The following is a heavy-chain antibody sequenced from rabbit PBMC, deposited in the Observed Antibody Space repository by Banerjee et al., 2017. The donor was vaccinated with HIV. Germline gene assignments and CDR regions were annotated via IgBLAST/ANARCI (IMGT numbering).Heavy chain of an antibody. V-gene: IGHV1S40*01. Sequence: QSLEESGGDLVKPGASLTLTCTASGFSFSNGYVICWVRQAPGTVLEWIACINAADDSKICYASWAKGRFTISKTSSTTVTLQMTSLTAADTATYFCARDLAGVIGWNFNLWGPGTLVTVS. CDR3: ARDLAGVIGWNFNL. CDR2: INAADDSKI. J-gene: IGHJ4*01. CDR1: GFSFSNGYV. D-gene: IGHD4-1*01.